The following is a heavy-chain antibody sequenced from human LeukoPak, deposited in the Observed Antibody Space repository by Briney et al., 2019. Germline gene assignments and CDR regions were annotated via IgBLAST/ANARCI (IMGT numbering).Heavy chain of an antibody. D-gene: IGHD3-3*01. J-gene: IGHJ4*02. V-gene: IGHV1-18*01. CDR1: GYTFTSYG. CDR2: ISAYNGNT. CDR3: ARGNPDFWSGYWGGNFDY. Sequence: ASVKVSCKASGYTFTSYGISWVRQAPGQGLEWMGWISAYNGNTNYAQKLQGRVTMTTDTSTSTAYMELRSLRSDDTAVYYCARGNPDFWSGYWGGNFDYWGQGTLVTVSS.